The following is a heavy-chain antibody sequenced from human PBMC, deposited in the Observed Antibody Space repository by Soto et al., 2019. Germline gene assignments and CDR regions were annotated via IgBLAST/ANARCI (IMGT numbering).Heavy chain of an antibody. V-gene: IGHV1-69*13. D-gene: IGHD1-7*01. CDR3: ARYVKLSDYYYMDV. CDR2: IIPIFGTA. Sequence: GASVKVSCKASGYTFTSYGISWVRQAPGQGLEWMGGIIPIFGTANYAQKFQGRVTITADESTSTAYMELSSLRSEDTAVYYCARYVKLSDYYYMDVWGKGTTVTVSS. J-gene: IGHJ6*03. CDR1: GYTFTSYG.